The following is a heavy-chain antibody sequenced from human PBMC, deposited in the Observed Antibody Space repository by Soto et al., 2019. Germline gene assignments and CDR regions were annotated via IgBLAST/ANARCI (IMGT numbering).Heavy chain of an antibody. CDR1: GFTFSSYS. J-gene: IGHJ4*02. Sequence: EVQLVESGGGLVKPGGSLRLSCAASGFTFSSYSMNWVRQAPGKGLEWVSSISSSSSYIYYADSVKGRFTISRDNAKNSLYLQMNSLSAEDTAVYYCARDYYDSSGYLASLGYWGQGTLVPVSS. V-gene: IGHV3-21*01. CDR3: ARDYYDSSGYLASLGY. CDR2: ISSSSSYI. D-gene: IGHD3-22*01.